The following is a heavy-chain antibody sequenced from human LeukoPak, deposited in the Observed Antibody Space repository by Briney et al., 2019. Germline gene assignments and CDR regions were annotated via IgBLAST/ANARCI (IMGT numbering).Heavy chain of an antibody. Sequence: GASVKVSCKASGGTFSSYAISWVRQAPGQGLEWMGGIIPIFGTANYAQKFQGRVTITADESTSTAYMELSSLRSEDTAVYYCARPRLMIVVDQRYRTHDAFDIWGQGTMVTVSS. V-gene: IGHV1-69*13. CDR3: ARPRLMIVVDQRYRTHDAFDI. CDR1: GGTFSSYA. CDR2: IIPIFGTA. J-gene: IGHJ3*02. D-gene: IGHD3-22*01.